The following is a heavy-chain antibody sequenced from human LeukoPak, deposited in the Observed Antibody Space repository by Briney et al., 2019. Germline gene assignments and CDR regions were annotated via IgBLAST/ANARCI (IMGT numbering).Heavy chain of an antibody. CDR3: AGAAVGTNPFDY. D-gene: IGHD6-13*01. CDR2: IYYSGSP. J-gene: IGHJ4*02. V-gene: IGHV4-39*01. Sequence: SETLSLTCTVSGGSLSSSSHYWGWIRQPPGKGLEWIGSIYYSGSPYYNPSLKSRVTISVDTSKNQFSLKLSSVTAADTAVYYCAGAAVGTNPFDYWGLGTLVTVSS. CDR1: GGSLSSSSHY.